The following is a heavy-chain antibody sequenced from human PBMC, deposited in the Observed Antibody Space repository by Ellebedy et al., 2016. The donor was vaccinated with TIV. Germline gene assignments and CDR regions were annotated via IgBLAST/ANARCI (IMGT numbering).Heavy chain of an antibody. CDR3: ARDNWGSYDY. CDR1: GISFSDYS. J-gene: IGHJ4*02. D-gene: IGHD3-16*01. Sequence: PGGSLRLSCAASGISFSDYSMDWVRQAPGKGLEWVGRIKNKAGSYTTVYAASVEGRFTISRDDSKESLFLQMNSLRTEDTAVYYCARDNWGSYDYWGQGALVTVSS. CDR2: IKNKAGSYTT. V-gene: IGHV3-72*01.